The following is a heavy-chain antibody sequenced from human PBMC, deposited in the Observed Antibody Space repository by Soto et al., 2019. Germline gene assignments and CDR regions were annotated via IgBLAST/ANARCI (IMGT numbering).Heavy chain of an antibody. CDR1: GFSLSTSAVG. CDR3: AHGSGWLSDY. CDR2: IYWNDDK. V-gene: IGHV2-5*01. D-gene: IGHD6-19*01. Sequence: QITLKESGPTLLKPTQTLTLTCTFSGFSLSTSAVGVNWIRHPPGKALEWLALIYWNDDKHYTPSLSGRLTITKDTSKNQVVLTMTNMNPVDTATYYCAHGSGWLSDYWGQGILVTVSS. J-gene: IGHJ4*02.